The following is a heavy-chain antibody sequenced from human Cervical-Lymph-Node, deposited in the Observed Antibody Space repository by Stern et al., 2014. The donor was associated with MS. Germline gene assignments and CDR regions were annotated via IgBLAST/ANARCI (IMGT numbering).Heavy chain of an antibody. V-gene: IGHV3-23*04. J-gene: IGHJ4*02. CDR3: S. CDR2: ISASGVST. CDR1: GFTFSSYA. Sequence: EVQLVESGGGLVQPGGSLRLSCAASGFTFSSYAMNWVRQAPGKGLEWVSSISASGVSTYYGDSVKGRFTISRDNSKNTLFLHYCVKGGRDYEDSFDSWGQGTLVTVSS. D-gene: IGHD4-17*01.